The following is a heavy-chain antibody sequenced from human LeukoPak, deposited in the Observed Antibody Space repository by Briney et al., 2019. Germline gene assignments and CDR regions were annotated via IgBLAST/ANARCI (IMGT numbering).Heavy chain of an antibody. Sequence: GESLRLSCAASGFTFSSYWMHWVRHAPGKGLVWVSRINSDGSSTSYADSVKGRFTISRDNAKNTLYLQKNSLRAEDTAVYYCARSNYCSGGSCYSDWGQGTLVTVSS. CDR3: ARSNYCSGGSCYSD. J-gene: IGHJ4*02. CDR1: GFTFSSYW. D-gene: IGHD2-15*01. V-gene: IGHV3-74*01. CDR2: INSDGSST.